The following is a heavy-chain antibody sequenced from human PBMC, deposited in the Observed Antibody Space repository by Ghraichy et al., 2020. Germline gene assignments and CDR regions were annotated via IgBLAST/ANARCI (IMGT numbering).Heavy chain of an antibody. CDR3: SSDGSNSPLDY. CDR1: GLTFSNAW. V-gene: IGHV3-15*01. CDR2: IKRKADGGTT. Sequence: GGSLRLSCAASGLTFSNAWMSWVRQAPGKGLEWVGRIKRKADGGTTDYAAPVKGRFTISRDDSKNTLYLQMNSLKTEDTAMYYCSSDGSNSPLDYWGQGTLVTVSS. D-gene: IGHD4-11*01. J-gene: IGHJ4*02.